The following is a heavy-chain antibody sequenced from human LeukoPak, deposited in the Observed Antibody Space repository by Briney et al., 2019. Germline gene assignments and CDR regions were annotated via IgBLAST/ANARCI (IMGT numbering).Heavy chain of an antibody. V-gene: IGHV3-21*01. CDR2: ISSSSSYI. J-gene: IGHJ4*02. CDR1: GFTFSSYS. CDR3: AASLGGYSPFDY. Sequence: PGGSLRLSCAASGFTFSSYSMNWVRQAPGKGLEWVSSISSSSSYIYYADSVKGRFTISRDNAKNSLYLQMNSLRAEDTAVYYCAASLGGYSPFDYWGQGTLVTVSS. D-gene: IGHD4-23*01.